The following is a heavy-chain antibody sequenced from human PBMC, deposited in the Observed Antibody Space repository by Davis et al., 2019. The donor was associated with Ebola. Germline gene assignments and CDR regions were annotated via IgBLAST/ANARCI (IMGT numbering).Heavy chain of an antibody. CDR3: ARDGSYSSSWYYYGMDV. Sequence: PGGSLRLSCQASGFLFSNYYMTWVCQRPGKGLEWVATIKQDGSEKYYVDSVKGRFTIPRDNAKNSLYLQMNSMRAEDTAVYYCARDGSYSSSWYYYGMDVWGQGTTVTVSS. D-gene: IGHD6-13*01. V-gene: IGHV3-7*01. J-gene: IGHJ6*02. CDR2: IKQDGSEK. CDR1: GFLFSNYY.